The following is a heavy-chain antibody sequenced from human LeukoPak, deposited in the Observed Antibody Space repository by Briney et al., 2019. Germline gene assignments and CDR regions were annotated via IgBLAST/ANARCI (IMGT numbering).Heavy chain of an antibody. V-gene: IGHV3-23*01. D-gene: IGHD3-10*01. CDR3: AKRSTPGGYYFDY. CDR1: GFTFSSYA. CDR2: ISGSGGST. Sequence: GGSLRLSCAASGFTFSSYAMSWVRQAPGKGLEWVSAISGSGGSTYYADSVKGQFTISRDNSKNTLYLQMNSLRAEDTAVYYCAKRSTPGGYYFDYWGQGTLVTVSS. J-gene: IGHJ4*02.